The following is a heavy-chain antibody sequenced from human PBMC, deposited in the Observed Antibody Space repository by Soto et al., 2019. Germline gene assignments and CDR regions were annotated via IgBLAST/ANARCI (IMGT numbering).Heavy chain of an antibody. V-gene: IGHV4-4*02. J-gene: IGHJ6*02. CDR2: IHHCGAT. Sequence: QVQLQESGPGLVQPSGTLSLTCAVSGDSITGDEGWRWVRQPPGKGMEWIGEIHHCGATNYNPSLKSRVTISLDNSKNQFSLKLNSVTAADTAMFYCATQGFYRMGVWGRGTTVTVSS. CDR1: GDSITGDEG. CDR3: ATQGFYRMGV.